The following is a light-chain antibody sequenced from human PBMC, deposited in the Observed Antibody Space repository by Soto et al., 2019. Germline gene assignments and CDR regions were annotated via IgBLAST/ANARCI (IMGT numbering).Light chain of an antibody. CDR1: QRVRTN. CDR2: GAS. J-gene: IGKJ2*01. V-gene: IGKV3-15*01. CDR3: QQYVDWPPYT. Sequence: VMTQSPVTLSVSPGEKVTLSCRASQRVRTNVAWYRQKPGQAPRLHIYGASTRATGILARFSGSGSGTEFTLTISSLLAVDFAPYCLQQYVDWPPYTFGVAIKLVIK.